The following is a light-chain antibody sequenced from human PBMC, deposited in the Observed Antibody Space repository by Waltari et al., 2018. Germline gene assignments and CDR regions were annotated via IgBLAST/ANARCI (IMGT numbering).Light chain of an antibody. CDR3: QQYNNWPPGT. Sequence: EIVMTQSPATLSVSPGERATLSCRASQSVSNNLAWYQQKPGLAPRLLIYGASTRATGIPARFSGSGSGTEFTLTISSMQSEDFAVYYCQQYNNWPPGTFGQGTKLGIK. CDR1: QSVSNN. V-gene: IGKV3-15*01. CDR2: GAS. J-gene: IGKJ2*01.